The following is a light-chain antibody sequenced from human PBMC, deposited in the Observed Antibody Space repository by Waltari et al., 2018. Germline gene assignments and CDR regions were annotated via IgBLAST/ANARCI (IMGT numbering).Light chain of an antibody. J-gene: IGKJ2*01. V-gene: IGKV1-5*03. CDR3: QQYNSYST. CDR2: KAS. CDR1: QSISSL. Sequence: DIQMTQSPSTLSASVGDRVTITCRASQSISSLLAWYPQKPGKAPKLLIYKASSLQTGVPSRFSGSGSGTEFTLTISSLQPDDFATYYCQQYNSYSTIGPGTKLEIQ.